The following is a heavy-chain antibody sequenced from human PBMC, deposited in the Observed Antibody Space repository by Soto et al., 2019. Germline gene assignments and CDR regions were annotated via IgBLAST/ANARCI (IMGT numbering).Heavy chain of an antibody. CDR2: LSADDGNT. V-gene: IGHV1-18*01. D-gene: IGHD3-3*01. CDR1: GYTFTSYG. CDR3: ARDRRNDVWRSAIYYDYGMDV. Sequence: VQLVQSGAEVKKPGASVKVSCKASGYTFTSYGISLVRPAPVKGLDWLGWLSADDGNTNYAQKLQGRVTMTTDTTTSTAYMELRSLRSDDTDVDYCARDRRNDVWRSAIYYDYGMDVWGQGTTVTVSS. J-gene: IGHJ6*02.